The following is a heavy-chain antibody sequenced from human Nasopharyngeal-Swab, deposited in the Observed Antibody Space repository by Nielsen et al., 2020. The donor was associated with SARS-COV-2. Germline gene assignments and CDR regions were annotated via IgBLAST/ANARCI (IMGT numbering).Heavy chain of an antibody. Sequence: GESLKISCAASGFTFSSYGMHWVRQAPGKGLEWVAVISYDGSNKYYADSVKGRFTISRDNSKNTLYLQMNSLRAEDTAVYYCARDGGDSSGSVGTYYFDYWGQGTLVTVSS. D-gene: IGHD6-19*01. CDR2: ISYDGSNK. J-gene: IGHJ4*02. CDR1: GFTFSSYG. CDR3: ARDGGDSSGSVGTYYFDY. V-gene: IGHV3-30*03.